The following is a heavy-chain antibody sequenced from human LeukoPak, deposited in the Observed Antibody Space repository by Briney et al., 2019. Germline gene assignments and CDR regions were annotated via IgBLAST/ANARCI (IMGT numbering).Heavy chain of an antibody. CDR1: GFAFSDHY. Sequence: GGSLRLSCAASGFAFSDHYMDWVRQAPGKGLEWVGRTRNKANSYTTEYAASVKGRFTISRDDSKNSLYLQMNSLKTEDTAVYYCASLYGSGKRWVDPWGQGTLVTVSS. CDR3: ASLYGSGKRWVDP. J-gene: IGHJ5*02. V-gene: IGHV3-72*01. D-gene: IGHD3-10*01. CDR2: TRNKANSYTT.